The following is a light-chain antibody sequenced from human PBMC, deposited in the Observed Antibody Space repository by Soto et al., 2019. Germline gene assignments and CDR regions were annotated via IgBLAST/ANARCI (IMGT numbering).Light chain of an antibody. CDR1: QSVSSSY. CDR3: QQYGSSPTT. Sequence: EIVLTQSPGTLPLSPGERATLSCRASQSVSSSYLAWYQQKPGQAPRLLIYGASSRATGIPDRFSGSGSGTDFTLTISRLEPEDFAVYYCQQYGSSPTTFGQGTKVEIK. CDR2: GAS. V-gene: IGKV3-20*01. J-gene: IGKJ1*01.